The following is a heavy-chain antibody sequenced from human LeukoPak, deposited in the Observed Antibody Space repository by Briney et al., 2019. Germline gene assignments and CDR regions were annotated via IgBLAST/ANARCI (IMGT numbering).Heavy chain of an antibody. CDR3: ARGRGGYCSSTSCHRLFDY. J-gene: IGHJ4*02. CDR1: GYTFTGYY. CDR2: INPNSGGT. D-gene: IGHD2-2*02. V-gene: IGHV1-2*02. Sequence: ASVKVPCKASGYTFTGYYMHWVRQAPGQGLEWMGWINPNSGGTNYAQKFQGRVTMTRDTSISTAYMELSRLRSDDTAVYYCARGRGGYCSSTSCHRLFDYWGQGTLVTVSS.